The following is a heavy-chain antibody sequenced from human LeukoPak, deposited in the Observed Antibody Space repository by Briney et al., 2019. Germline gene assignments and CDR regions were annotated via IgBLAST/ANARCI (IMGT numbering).Heavy chain of an antibody. Sequence: GSLRLSCAASGLTFSNYAVNWVRQASGRGLEWVSGITDSGRKTYYADSVKGRFSISRDNSKNTVYLQMSDLRAEDTAVYYCAKITKATTPNYWGQGTLVTVSS. V-gene: IGHV3-23*01. CDR1: GLTFSNYA. J-gene: IGHJ4*02. D-gene: IGHD4-17*01. CDR2: ITDSGRKT. CDR3: AKITKATTPNY.